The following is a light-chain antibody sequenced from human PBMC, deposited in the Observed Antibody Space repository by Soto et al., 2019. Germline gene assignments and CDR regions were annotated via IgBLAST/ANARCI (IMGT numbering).Light chain of an antibody. CDR2: AAS. V-gene: IGKV1-39*01. Sequence: DIHITHSPSSLSSSLGDRVTITCQASQDITMYLNWYQQKPGKAPKLLIYAASTLQSGVPSRFSGSGSGTDFTLTISCLQSEDFATYYCQQYYSFPRTFGQGTKVDIK. CDR1: QDITMY. J-gene: IGKJ1*01. CDR3: QQYYSFPRT.